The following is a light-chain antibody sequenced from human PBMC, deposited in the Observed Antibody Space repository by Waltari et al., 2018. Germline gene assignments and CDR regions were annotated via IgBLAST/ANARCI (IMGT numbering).Light chain of an antibody. CDR2: DAS. V-gene: IGKV3-11*01. Sequence: EIVLTQSPATLSLSPGERATLPSRASQGVSRDLTWYQQKPGQAPRLLIYDASNRAHGIPARFSGSGSETDFTLTISSLEPEDVAVCYWQQRSNWPLTFGRGTKVEIK. CDR1: QGVSRD. J-gene: IGKJ4*01. CDR3: QQRSNWPLT.